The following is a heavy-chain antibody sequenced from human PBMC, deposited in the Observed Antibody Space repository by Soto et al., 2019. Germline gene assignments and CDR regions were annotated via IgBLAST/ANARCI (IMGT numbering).Heavy chain of an antibody. J-gene: IGHJ5*02. Sequence: ASVKVSCKASGYTFTSYGISWVRQAPGQGLEWMGWISAYNGNTNYAQKLQGRVTMTTDTSTSTAYMELRSLRSDDTAVYYCAREGGIAVAGRGGWFVPWGQGTLVTVSS. CDR2: ISAYNGNT. CDR1: GYTFTSYG. D-gene: IGHD6-19*01. CDR3: AREGGIAVAGRGGWFVP. V-gene: IGHV1-18*04.